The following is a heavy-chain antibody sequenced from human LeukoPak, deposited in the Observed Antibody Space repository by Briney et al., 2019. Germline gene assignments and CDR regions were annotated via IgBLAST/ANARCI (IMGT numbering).Heavy chain of an antibody. V-gene: IGHV3-33*06. Sequence: GRSLRLSCAASGFTFSSYGMHWVRQAPGKGLEWVAVIWYDGSNKYYADSVKGRFTISRDNSKNTLYLQMNSLRAEDTAVYYCAKESSIVVVPAAINGAFDIWGQGTMVTVSS. D-gene: IGHD2-2*01. CDR3: AKESSIVVVPAAINGAFDI. CDR1: GFTFSSYG. J-gene: IGHJ3*02. CDR2: IWYDGSNK.